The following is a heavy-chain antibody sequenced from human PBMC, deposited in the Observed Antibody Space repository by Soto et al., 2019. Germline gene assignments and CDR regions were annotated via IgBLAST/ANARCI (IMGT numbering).Heavy chain of an antibody. CDR2: VYYTGST. CDR3: ARQRRYYYDSSGYPDY. J-gene: IGHJ4*02. Sequence: PSETLSLTCSVSGGSTSSSTYYWGWIGHPPGKGLEWIGSVYYTGSTFYNPSLKSRVTISVDTSKNQFSLRLSSVTAADTAVYYCARQRRYYYDSSGYPDYWGQGTLVTVSS. V-gene: IGHV4-39*01. CDR1: GGSTSSSTYY. D-gene: IGHD3-22*01.